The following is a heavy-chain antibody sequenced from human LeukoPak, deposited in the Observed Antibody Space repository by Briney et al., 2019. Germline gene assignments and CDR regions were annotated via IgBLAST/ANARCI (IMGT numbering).Heavy chain of an antibody. CDR3: ARSSYPSSHGMDV. CDR1: GYNFNNYG. J-gene: IGHJ6*02. Sequence: GASVKVSCKASGYNFNNYGVSGVRQAPGQGLEWMGWISAKTGNTNYAQKVQGRVTMTTDTSTTTAYMELRSLGSDDTAVYYCARSSYPSSHGMDVWGQGTTVTVSS. CDR2: ISAKTGNT. V-gene: IGHV1-18*01. D-gene: IGHD6-13*01.